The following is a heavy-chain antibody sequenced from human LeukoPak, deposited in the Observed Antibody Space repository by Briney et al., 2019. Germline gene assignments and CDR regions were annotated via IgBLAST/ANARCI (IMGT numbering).Heavy chain of an antibody. CDR1: GFTVSSSY. V-gene: IGHV3-53*01. CDR3: TRVSVADPNPDY. Sequence: PGGSLRLSCAASGFTVSSSYMSWVRQAPGKGLEWVSVIYSGGSTYYADSVKGRFTISRDNSKNTLYLQMNSLRIEDTAVYYCTRVSVADPNPDYWGQGILVTVSS. D-gene: IGHD6-19*01. J-gene: IGHJ4*02. CDR2: IYSGGST.